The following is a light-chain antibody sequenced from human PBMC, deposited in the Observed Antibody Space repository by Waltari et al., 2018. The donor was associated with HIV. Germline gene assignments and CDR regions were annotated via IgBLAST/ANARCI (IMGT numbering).Light chain of an antibody. Sequence: EIVMTQSPATLSVSPGERATLSCRASQSISSNLAWYQHKPGQAPRLLIYGVSTRTTGTPARFSGSGSGTDFTLTISSLQSEDFAVYYCQQFNSWPRTFGPGTKVET. J-gene: IGKJ1*01. CDR2: GVS. V-gene: IGKV3-15*01. CDR1: QSISSN. CDR3: QQFNSWPRT.